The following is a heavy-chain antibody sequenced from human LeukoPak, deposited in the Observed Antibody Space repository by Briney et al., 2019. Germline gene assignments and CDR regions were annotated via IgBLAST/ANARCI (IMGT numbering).Heavy chain of an antibody. D-gene: IGHD1-26*01. CDR1: GYSISSGYY. CDR3: AGHGGSYSFDF. Sequence: SETLSLTCTVSGYSISSGYYWGWIRQPPGKGLEWIGYVYNSGGTNYNPSLKSRVTISIDTSKNQFSLKLSSVTAADTAVYYCAGHGGSYSFDFWGQGTLVTVSS. V-gene: IGHV4-38-2*02. J-gene: IGHJ4*02. CDR2: VYNSGGT.